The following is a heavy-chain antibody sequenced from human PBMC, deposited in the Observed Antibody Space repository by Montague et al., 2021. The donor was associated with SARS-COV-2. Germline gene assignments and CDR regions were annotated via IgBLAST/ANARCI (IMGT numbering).Heavy chain of an antibody. CDR3: ARGRLVGDSSSWYYFDY. V-gene: IGHV4-4*02. CDR2: IFHSGIT. J-gene: IGHJ4*02. CDR1: GGSINTNNW. Sequence: SEILSLTCAVSGGSINTNNWWTWVRQPPGEGLEWIGQIFHSGITNYNPSLESRVTISVDKSKNQFSLRLSSVTAADTAVYYCARGRLVGDSSSWYYFDYWGQGTLVAVSS. D-gene: IGHD6-13*01.